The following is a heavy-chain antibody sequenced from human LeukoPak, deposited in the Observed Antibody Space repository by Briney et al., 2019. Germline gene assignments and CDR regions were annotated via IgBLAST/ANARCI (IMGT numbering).Heavy chain of an antibody. D-gene: IGHD4-23*01. V-gene: IGHV4-59*08. J-gene: IGHJ3*02. CDR2: IYYSGSI. Sequence: SETLSLTCTVSGDSISSYYWSWIRQPPGKGLEWIGYIYYSGSINYNPSLKSRVTISIDTSKNHFSLKLTSVTAADTAVYYCARHSHSPHYGGNSGDTFDIWGQGTMVTVSS. CDR1: GDSISSYY. CDR3: ARHSHSPHYGGNSGDTFDI.